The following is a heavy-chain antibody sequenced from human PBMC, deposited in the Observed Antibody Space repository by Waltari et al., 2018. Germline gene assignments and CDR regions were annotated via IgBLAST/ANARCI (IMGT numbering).Heavy chain of an antibody. Sequence: QVQLQQWGAGLLKPSETLSLTCAVYGGSFSGYYWSWIRQPPGKGLEWIGEINHSGSTNNSPSLKSRVTISVDTAKNQFALKLSSVTAADTAVYYCASFRYCSSTSCPDYWGQGTLVTVSS. V-gene: IGHV4-34*01. CDR3: ASFRYCSSTSCPDY. CDR2: INHSGST. D-gene: IGHD2-2*01. CDR1: GGSFSGYY. J-gene: IGHJ4*02.